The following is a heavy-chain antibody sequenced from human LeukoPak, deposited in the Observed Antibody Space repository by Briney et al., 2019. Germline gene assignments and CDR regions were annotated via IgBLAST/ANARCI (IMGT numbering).Heavy chain of an antibody. CDR1: GFTFSSYS. J-gene: IGHJ4*02. Sequence: GGSLRLSCAASGFTFSSYSMNWVRQAPGKGLEWVSSISSSSSYIYYADSVKGRFTISRDNAKNSLYLQMISLRAEDTAVYYCAGSYYDFWGGYSFDYWGQGTLVTVSS. CDR3: AGSYYDFWGGYSFDY. V-gene: IGHV3-21*01. D-gene: IGHD3-3*01. CDR2: ISSSSSYI.